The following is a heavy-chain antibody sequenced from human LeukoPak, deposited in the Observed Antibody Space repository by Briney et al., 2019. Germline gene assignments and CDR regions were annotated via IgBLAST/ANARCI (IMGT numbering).Heavy chain of an antibody. Sequence: GGSLRLSCAASGFTFSSYWMHWVRQAPGKGLVCVSRIKSDGSSTSYADSVKGQFTISRDDAKNTLYLQMNSLRAEDTAVYYCARAYNSHFDYWGQGALVTVSS. V-gene: IGHV3-74*01. CDR1: GFTFSSYW. D-gene: IGHD1-1*01. J-gene: IGHJ4*02. CDR3: ARAYNSHFDY. CDR2: IKSDGSST.